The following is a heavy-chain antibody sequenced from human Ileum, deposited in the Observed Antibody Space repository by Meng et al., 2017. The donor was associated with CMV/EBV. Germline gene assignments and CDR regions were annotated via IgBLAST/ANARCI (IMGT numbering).Heavy chain of an antibody. Sequence: GESLKISCAASGFTFSSDAMSWVRQAPGKGLEWVSVIYSGGSSTYYADSVKGRFTISRDNSKKTLYLQMNSRRAEDTAVYYCAKDDRGSFGWFDPWGQGTLVTVSS. J-gene: IGHJ5*02. D-gene: IGHD3-10*01. CDR1: GFTFSSDA. V-gene: IGHV3-23*03. CDR2: IYSGGSST. CDR3: AKDDRGSFGWFDP.